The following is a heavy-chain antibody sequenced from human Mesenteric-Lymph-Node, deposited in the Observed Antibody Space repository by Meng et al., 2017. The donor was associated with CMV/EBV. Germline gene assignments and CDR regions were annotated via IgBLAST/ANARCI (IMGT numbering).Heavy chain of an antibody. J-gene: IGHJ5*02. D-gene: IGHD3-16*01. CDR1: GFTVSSYA. Sequence: ISGGASGFTVSSYAMSWVRQAPGKGLEWVSAISGSGGSTYYADPVKGRFTISRDNSKNTLYLQMNSLRAEDTAVYYCAKRGEGFDPWGQGTLVTVSS. CDR2: ISGSGGST. CDR3: AKRGEGFDP. V-gene: IGHV3-23*01.